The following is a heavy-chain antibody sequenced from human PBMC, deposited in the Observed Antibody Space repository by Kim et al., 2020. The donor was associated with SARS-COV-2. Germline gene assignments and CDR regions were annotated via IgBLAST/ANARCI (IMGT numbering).Heavy chain of an antibody. J-gene: IGHJ4*02. Sequence: GGSLRLSCAASGFTFSSYAMSWVRQAPGKGLEWVSAISGSGGSTYYADSVKGRFTISRDNSKNTLYLQMNSLRAEDTAVYYCAKVRAENIAVAGTLYWGQGTLVTVSS. CDR2: ISGSGGST. V-gene: IGHV3-23*01. CDR3: AKVRAENIAVAGTLY. D-gene: IGHD6-19*01. CDR1: GFTFSSYA.